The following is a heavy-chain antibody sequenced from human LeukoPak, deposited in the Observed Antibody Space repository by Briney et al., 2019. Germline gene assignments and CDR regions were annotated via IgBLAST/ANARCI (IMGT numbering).Heavy chain of an antibody. D-gene: IGHD3-16*01. CDR2: IYYSGST. CDR3: ARAPRHGVGAFDI. J-gene: IGHJ3*02. V-gene: IGHV4-39*07. CDR1: GGSISSSSYY. Sequence: SETLSLTCTVSGGSISSSSYYWGWIRQPPGKGLEWIGSIYYSGSTYYNPSLKSRVTISVDTSKNQFSLKLSSVTAADTAVYYCARAPRHGVGAFDIWGQGTMVTVSS.